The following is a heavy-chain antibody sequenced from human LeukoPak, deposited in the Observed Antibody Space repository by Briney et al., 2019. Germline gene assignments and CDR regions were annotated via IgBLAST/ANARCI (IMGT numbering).Heavy chain of an antibody. V-gene: IGHV4-39*07. J-gene: IGHJ4*02. CDR2: IYYSGIT. CDR3: ARAGEMATSYIDY. CDR1: GGSISSSSYY. D-gene: IGHD5-24*01. Sequence: SETLSLTCTVSGGSISSSSYYWGWIRQSPGKGLEWIGSIYYSGITYHNPSLKDRVTISVDTSKNQFSLKLSSVTAADTAVYYCARAGEMATSYIDYWGQGTLVTVSS.